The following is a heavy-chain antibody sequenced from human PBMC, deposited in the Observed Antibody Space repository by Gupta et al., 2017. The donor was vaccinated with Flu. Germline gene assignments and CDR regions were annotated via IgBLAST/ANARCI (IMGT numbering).Heavy chain of an antibody. J-gene: IGHJ5*02. V-gene: IGHV4-4*02. CDR3: ATRDLRFLEWRIFWFDP. Sequence: GSTNYNPSLKSRVTMSVDKSKNLFSLKVTSVTAADTAMYYCATRDLRFLEWRIFWFDPWGQGTLVTVSS. CDR2: GST. D-gene: IGHD3-3*01.